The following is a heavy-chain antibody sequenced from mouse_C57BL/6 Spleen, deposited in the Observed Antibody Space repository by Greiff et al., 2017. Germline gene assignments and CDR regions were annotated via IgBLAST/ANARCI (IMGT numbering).Heavy chain of an antibody. CDR1: GYAFSSSW. D-gene: IGHD1-1*01. CDR2: IYPGDGAT. J-gene: IGHJ3*01. CDR3: ARDYFGSSYQFAY. Sequence: VQLQQSGPELVKPGASVKISCKASGYAFSSSWMNWVKQRPGKGLEWIGRIYPGDGATNYNGKFKGKATLTADKSSSTAYMQLSSLTSEDSAVYFCARDYFGSSYQFAYWGQGTLVTVSA. V-gene: IGHV1-82*01.